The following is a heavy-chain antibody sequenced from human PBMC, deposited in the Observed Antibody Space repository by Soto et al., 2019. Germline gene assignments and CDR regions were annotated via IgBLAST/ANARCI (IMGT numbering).Heavy chain of an antibody. D-gene: IGHD1-7*01. Sequence: KVSCKAAGGTFSSYAISWVRQAPGQGLEWMGGIIPIFGTANYAQKFQGRVTITADESTSTAYMELSSLRSEDTAVYYCAIELALELPNDYYYYGMDVWGQGTTVTVSS. V-gene: IGHV1-69*01. CDR1: GGTFSSYA. CDR3: AIELALELPNDYYYYGMDV. CDR2: IIPIFGTA. J-gene: IGHJ6*02.